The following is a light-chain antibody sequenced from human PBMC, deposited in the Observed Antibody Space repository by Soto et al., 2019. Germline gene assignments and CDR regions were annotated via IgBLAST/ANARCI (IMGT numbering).Light chain of an antibody. CDR1: QSTSSW. CDR3: QQYNSYST. Sequence: DIQMTQSPSTLSASVGDRVTITCRASQSTSSWLAWYQQKPGKAPKLLIYKASSLEIGVPSRFSGSGSGTEFTLTISSLQPDDFATYYCQQYNSYSTFGQGTKVDIK. V-gene: IGKV1-5*03. CDR2: KAS. J-gene: IGKJ1*01.